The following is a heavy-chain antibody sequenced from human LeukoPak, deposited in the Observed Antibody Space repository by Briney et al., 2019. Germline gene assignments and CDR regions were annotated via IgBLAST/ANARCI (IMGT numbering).Heavy chain of an antibody. Sequence: GGSLRLSCAASGFTFTSYTMNWVRQAPGKGLEWVSSISSSSSYIYYADSVKGRFTISRDNAKNSLCLQMNSLRAEDTAVYYCARDTAASAWFDPWGQGTLVTVSS. CDR1: GFTFTSYT. J-gene: IGHJ5*02. CDR3: ARDTAASAWFDP. V-gene: IGHV3-21*01. CDR2: ISSSSSYI. D-gene: IGHD2-15*01.